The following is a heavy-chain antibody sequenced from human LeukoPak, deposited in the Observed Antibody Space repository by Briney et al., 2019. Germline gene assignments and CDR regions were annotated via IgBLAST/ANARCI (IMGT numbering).Heavy chain of an antibody. CDR1: GFTFSSYA. CDR3: AKGYYSSGWYYFDY. V-gene: IGHV3-23*01. CDR2: ISGSGGST. D-gene: IGHD6-19*01. Sequence: GGSLRLSCVASGFTFSSYAMSWVRQAPGKGLEWVSAISGSGGSTYYADSVKGRFTISRDNSKNTLYLQMNSLRAEDTAVYYCAKGYYSSGWYYFDYWGQGTLVTVSS. J-gene: IGHJ4*02.